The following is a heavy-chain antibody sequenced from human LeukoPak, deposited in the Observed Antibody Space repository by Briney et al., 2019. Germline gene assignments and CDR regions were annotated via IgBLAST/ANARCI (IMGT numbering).Heavy chain of an antibody. CDR3: ARAGHNSNSGGYDF. D-gene: IGHD3-22*01. V-gene: IGHV1-2*02. CDR2: MDRDTGDT. Sequence: GGSVKVSCKCSGYTFIDHYFHWVRQPRARGLESLGWMDRDTGDTNYPQKFQGRDTKTRDTSSSTAYMELNRLRSDDTAVYYCARAGHNSNSGGYDFWGLGTLVTVSS. J-gene: IGHJ4*02. CDR1: GYTFIDHY.